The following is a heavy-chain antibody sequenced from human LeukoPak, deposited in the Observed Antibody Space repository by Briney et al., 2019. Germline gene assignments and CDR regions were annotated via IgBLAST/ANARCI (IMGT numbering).Heavy chain of an antibody. CDR3: AKGPKRNGIVAVDLNWFDP. Sequence: PGGSLRLSCAASGFTFSSYAMSWVRQAPGKGLEWVSAISGSGGSTYYADSVKGRFTISRDNSKNTLYLQMNSLRAEDTAVYYCAKGPKRNGIVAVDLNWFDPWGQGTLVTVSS. J-gene: IGHJ5*02. CDR1: GFTFSSYA. V-gene: IGHV3-23*01. D-gene: IGHD1-26*01. CDR2: ISGSGGST.